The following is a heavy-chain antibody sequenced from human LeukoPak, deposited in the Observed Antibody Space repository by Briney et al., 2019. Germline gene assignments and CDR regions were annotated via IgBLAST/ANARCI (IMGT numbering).Heavy chain of an antibody. CDR1: GGSISSYY. CDR3: ARVGPPGLVAYLDY. J-gene: IGHJ4*02. CDR2: IYYSGST. Sequence: SETLSLTCTVSGGSISSYYWSWIRQPPGKGLEWIGYIYYSGSTNYNPSLKSRVTISVDTSKNQFSLKLSSVTAADTAVYYCARVGPPGLVAYLDYWGQGTLVTVSS. D-gene: IGHD5-12*01. V-gene: IGHV4-59*01.